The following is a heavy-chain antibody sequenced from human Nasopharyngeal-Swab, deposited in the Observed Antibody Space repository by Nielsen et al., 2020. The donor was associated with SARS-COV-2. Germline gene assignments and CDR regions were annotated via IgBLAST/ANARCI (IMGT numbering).Heavy chain of an antibody. CDR3: ASGSSWWFDP. Sequence: GESLKISCAASGFTFSSYSMNWVRQAPGKGLEWVSYISSSSSTIYYADSVKGRFTISRDNAKNSLYLQMNSLRDEDTAVYYCASGSSWWFDPWGRGTLVTVSS. CDR1: GFTFSSYS. V-gene: IGHV3-48*02. D-gene: IGHD1-26*01. J-gene: IGHJ2*01. CDR2: ISSSSSTI.